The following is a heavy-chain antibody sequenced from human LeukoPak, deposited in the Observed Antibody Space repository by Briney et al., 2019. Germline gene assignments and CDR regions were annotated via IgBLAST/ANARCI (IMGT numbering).Heavy chain of an antibody. CDR1: GITLSNAW. J-gene: IGHJ4*02. Sequence: GGSLSLSCVASGITLSNAWMTWVRQAPGKGLEWVGRIQSKIDGGRTDYAAAVKGRFTISRDDSKNILFLHMNGLNTEDTAVYYCTTVSPYGDYLYYFDFWGLGTLVTVSS. CDR3: TTVSPYGDYLYYFDF. V-gene: IGHV3-15*01. D-gene: IGHD4-17*01. CDR2: IQSKIDGGRT.